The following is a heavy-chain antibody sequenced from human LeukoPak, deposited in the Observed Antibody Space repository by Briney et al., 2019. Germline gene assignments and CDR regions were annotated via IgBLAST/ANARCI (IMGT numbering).Heavy chain of an antibody. Sequence: GASVKVSCKASSYTFTRYGISWVRQAPGQGLEWMGWISGSNGNTNYAQKFQGRVSMTADTSTGTAYMELRSLRSDDTAVYYCARSGRGTYYYFDLWGQGTLVTVSS. V-gene: IGHV1-18*01. CDR3: ARSGRGTYYYFDL. CDR2: ISGSNGNT. D-gene: IGHD1-26*01. CDR1: SYTFTRYG. J-gene: IGHJ4*02.